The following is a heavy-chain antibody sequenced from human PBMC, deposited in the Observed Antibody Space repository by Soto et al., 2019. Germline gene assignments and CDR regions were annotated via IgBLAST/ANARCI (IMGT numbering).Heavy chain of an antibody. D-gene: IGHD5-18*01. Sequence: EVQLVESGGGLVEPGGSLRLSCAASGFTFTNAWMSWVRQAPGKGLEWVGRIKTKTEGETTDYAAPVKGRFTVTRDDSRNTLYLHMNSLKTEDTAVYYCTTLVRGYSYGDHWCQGTQVTVSS. V-gene: IGHV3-15*01. CDR1: GFTFTNAW. J-gene: IGHJ4*02. CDR3: TTLVRGYSYGDH. CDR2: IKTKTEGETT.